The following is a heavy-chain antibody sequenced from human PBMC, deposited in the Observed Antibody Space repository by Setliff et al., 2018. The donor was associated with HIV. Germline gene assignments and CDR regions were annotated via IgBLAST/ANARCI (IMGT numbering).Heavy chain of an antibody. V-gene: IGHV1-69*13. D-gene: IGHD3-22*01. CDR3: ARRGSYDSSGQVWAFDI. J-gene: IGHJ3*02. Sequence: SVKVSCKASGGTFSTDAFSWVRQAPGQGLEWMGGIIPFFGTANYAQKFQGRVTITADGSSSTAYMDLSGLRSEDTAVYFCARRGSYDSSGQVWAFDIWGQGTMVTVSS. CDR2: IIPFFGTA. CDR1: GGTFSTDA.